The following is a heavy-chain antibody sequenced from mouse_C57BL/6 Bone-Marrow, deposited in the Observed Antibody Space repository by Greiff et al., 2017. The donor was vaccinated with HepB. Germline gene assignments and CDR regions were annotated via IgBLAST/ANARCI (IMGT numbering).Heavy chain of an antibody. CDR2: INPNNGGT. Sequence: EVQLQQSGPELVKPGASVKISCKASGYTFTDYYMNWVKQSHGKSLEWIGDINPNNGGTSYNQKFKGKATLTVDKSSSTAYMELRSLTSEDSAVYYCARRSGYWGQGTSVTVSS. D-gene: IGHD3-1*01. V-gene: IGHV1-26*01. CDR3: ARRSGY. CDR1: GYTFTDYY. J-gene: IGHJ4*01.